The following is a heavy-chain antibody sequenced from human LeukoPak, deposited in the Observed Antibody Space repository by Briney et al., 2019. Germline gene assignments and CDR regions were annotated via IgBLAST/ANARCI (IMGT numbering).Heavy chain of an antibody. J-gene: IGHJ6*02. V-gene: IGHV1-2*02. CDR1: GYSLSDYN. CDR2: INPTNDDT. Sequence: ASVKVSCKASGYSLSDYNIHWMRLAPGQGLEWIGFINPTNDDTRYIQKFQGRVTLTRDTSITTAYTELNSLTSDDTAVYYCAREPLSAPNNMDVWGQGTTVAVSS. D-gene: IGHD1-1*01. CDR3: AREPLSAPNNMDV.